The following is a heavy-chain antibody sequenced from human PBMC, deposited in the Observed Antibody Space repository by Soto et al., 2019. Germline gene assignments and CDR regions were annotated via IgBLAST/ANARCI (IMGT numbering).Heavy chain of an antibody. V-gene: IGHV1-18*01. CDR2: ISAYNGNT. Sequence: ASVKVSCKTSGFTFTNYVINWVRQAPGQGFEWMAWISAYNGNTNYAQKFHGRLTVTTDTSTSTAYMDLRSLRSDDTAIYYCARGGSASDFDRWGQGTLVTVSS. J-gene: IGHJ5*02. CDR3: ARGGSASDFDR. CDR1: GFTFTNYV. D-gene: IGHD6-6*01.